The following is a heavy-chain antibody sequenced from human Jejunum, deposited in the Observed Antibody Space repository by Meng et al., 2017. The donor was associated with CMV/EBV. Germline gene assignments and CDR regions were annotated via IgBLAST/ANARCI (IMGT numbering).Heavy chain of an antibody. CDR1: AFTFRGHG. Sequence: SCVGSAFTFRGHGMHWVLQAPGKGLEWVAVIWWDGSEKYYADSVKGRFTISRDNSKNTLYLQMDSLRLEDTAVYYCARWSGGKATGPWGQGALVTVSS. D-gene: IGHD3-10*01. V-gene: IGHV3-33*03. J-gene: IGHJ5*02. CDR2: IWWDGSEK. CDR3: ARWSGGKATGP.